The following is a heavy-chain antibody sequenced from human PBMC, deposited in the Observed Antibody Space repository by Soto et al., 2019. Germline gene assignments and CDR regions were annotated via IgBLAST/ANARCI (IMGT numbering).Heavy chain of an antibody. CDR3: AGARSTWGSTWYFDY. J-gene: IGHJ4*02. V-gene: IGHV6-1*01. Sequence: SQTLSLTCAISGDSVSSNSAAWNWIRQSPSRGLEWLGRTYYRSKWYNDYAVSVKSRITINPDTSKNQFSLQLNSVTPEDTAVYYCAGARSTWGSTWYFDYWAQGTLVTVS. D-gene: IGHD6-13*01. CDR1: GDSVSSNSAA. CDR2: TYYRSKWYN.